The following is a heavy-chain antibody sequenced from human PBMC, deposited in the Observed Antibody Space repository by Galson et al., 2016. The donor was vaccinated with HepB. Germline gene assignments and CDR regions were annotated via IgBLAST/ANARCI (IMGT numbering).Heavy chain of an antibody. V-gene: IGHV4-59*13. CDR1: GDSIGRYY. J-gene: IGHJ3*02. CDR2: IYNIAST. CDR3: ARDIILASYPRAFDI. D-gene: IGHD5-12*01. Sequence: SETLSLTCRVSGDSIGRYYWSWIRQPPGKGLEWIGYIYNIASTNYNPSLKNRVTISIDTSKNQFSLRLTSVTAADTAVYYCARDIILASYPRAFDIWGHGTMVTVSS.